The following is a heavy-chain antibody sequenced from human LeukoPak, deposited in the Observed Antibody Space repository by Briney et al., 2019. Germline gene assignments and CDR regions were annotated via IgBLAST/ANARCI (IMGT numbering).Heavy chain of an antibody. V-gene: IGHV1-2*02. CDR3: ARGGLVLRYFDWLLPAFDY. J-gene: IGHJ4*02. D-gene: IGHD3-9*01. Sequence: ASVKVSCKASGYTFTGYYMHWVRQAPGQGLEWMGWINPNSGGTNYAQKFQGRVTMTRDTSISTAYMELSRLRSDDTAVYYCARGGLVLRYFDWLLPAFDYWGQGTLVTVSS. CDR1: GYTFTGYY. CDR2: INPNSGGT.